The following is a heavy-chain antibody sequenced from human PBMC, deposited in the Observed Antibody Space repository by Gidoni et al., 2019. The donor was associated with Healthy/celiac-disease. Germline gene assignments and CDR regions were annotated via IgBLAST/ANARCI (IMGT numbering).Heavy chain of an antibody. D-gene: IGHD3-10*01. CDR2: IWYDGSNK. J-gene: IGHJ4*02. CDR3: ARGRRITMFRGVNYFDY. Sequence: QVQLVESGGGVVQPGRSLRLSCAASGFTFSSYGMHWVRQAPGKGLEWVAVIWYDGSNKYYADSVKGRFTISRDNSKNTLYLQMNSLRAEDTAVYYCARGRRITMFRGVNYFDYWGQGTLVTVSS. V-gene: IGHV3-33*01. CDR1: GFTFSSYG.